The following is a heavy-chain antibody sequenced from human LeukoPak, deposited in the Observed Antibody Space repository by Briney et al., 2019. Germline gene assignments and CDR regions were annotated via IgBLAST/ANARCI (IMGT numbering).Heavy chain of an antibody. Sequence: AGGSLRLSCAASGFTLSNYAMHWVRQAPGKGLEWVAIITYDGSNKDYADVVKGRFTISRDNSKNTLYLQMNNLRTEDTAVYYCARGVRYSSAWAFDYWGQGTLVTVSS. J-gene: IGHJ4*02. CDR2: ITYDGSNK. D-gene: IGHD6-19*01. CDR3: ARGVRYSSAWAFDY. CDR1: GFTLSNYA. V-gene: IGHV3-30*04.